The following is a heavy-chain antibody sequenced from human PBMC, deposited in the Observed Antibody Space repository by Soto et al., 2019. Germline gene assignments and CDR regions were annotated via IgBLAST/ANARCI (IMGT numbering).Heavy chain of an antibody. D-gene: IGHD3-10*01. CDR1: GFTFSSYS. V-gene: IGHV3-21*01. Sequence: GGSLRLSCATSGFTFSSYSMNWVRQAPGKDLEWISSISTSSSNVYYADSVKGRFTISRDNSKNTLYVQMNGLRAEDTAVYYCARDTYFYGSGKYYNPDYWGQGTQVTVSS. CDR2: ISTSSSNV. CDR3: ARDTYFYGSGKYYNPDY. J-gene: IGHJ4*02.